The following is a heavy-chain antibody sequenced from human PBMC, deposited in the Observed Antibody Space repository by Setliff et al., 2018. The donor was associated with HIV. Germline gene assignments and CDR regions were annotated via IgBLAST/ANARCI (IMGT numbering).Heavy chain of an antibody. V-gene: IGHV3-11*05. J-gene: IGHJ4*02. CDR2: IGSLGDK. Sequence: PGGSLRLSCVGSGFTFNDYHISWIRQAPGKGLEWISYIGSLGDKEYADSVKGRFTISRDNARKSVYLQIDSLRAEDTAVYYCARVRFGSLDYCGQGTLVTVSS. CDR3: ARVRFGSLDY. D-gene: IGHD3-10*01. CDR1: GFTFNDYH.